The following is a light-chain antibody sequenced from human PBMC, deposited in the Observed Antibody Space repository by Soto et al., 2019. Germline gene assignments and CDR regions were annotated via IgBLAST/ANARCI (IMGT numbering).Light chain of an antibody. J-gene: IGKJ3*01. V-gene: IGKV2-28*01. CDR2: LGS. CDR1: QSLLHVNGYNF. CDR3: MQPLQTPFT. Sequence: DIVLTQSPLSLPVTPGEPASISCRSSQSLLHVNGYNFLNWYLQKPGQSPQLLIYLGSNRASGVPDRFSGSGSGTDFTLKISRVEAEDVGVYYCMQPLQTPFTFGPGTKVDIK.